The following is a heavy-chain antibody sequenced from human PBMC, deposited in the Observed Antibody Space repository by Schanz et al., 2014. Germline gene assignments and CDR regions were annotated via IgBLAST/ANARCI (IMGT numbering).Heavy chain of an antibody. D-gene: IGHD3-10*01. Sequence: QVQLQESGPGLVKPSGTLSLTCTVSGDSISNSHWWNWVRQPPGKGLEWIGVIYHGGTTIYNPSLQSRVTIVIDKSKNQSSVWLPSVTAADTAVYYCAREIESSMIRGVIDWGQGTLVTVSS. J-gene: IGHJ4*02. V-gene: IGHV4-4*02. CDR3: AREIESSMIRGVID. CDR1: GDSISNSHW. CDR2: IYHGGTT.